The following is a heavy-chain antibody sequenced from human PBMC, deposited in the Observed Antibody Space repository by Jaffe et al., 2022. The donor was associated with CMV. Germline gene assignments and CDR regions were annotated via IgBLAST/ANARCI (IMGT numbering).Heavy chain of an antibody. CDR1: GFTFSSYW. D-gene: IGHD6-19*01. J-gene: IGHJ4*02. V-gene: IGHV3-7*03. CDR2: IKQDGSEK. CDR3: ARVAVAGIRKYYFDY. Sequence: EVQLVESGGGLVQPGGSLRLSCAASGFTFSSYWMSWVRQAPGKGLEWVANIKQDGSEKYYVDSVKGRFTISRDNAKNSLYLQMNSLRAEDTAVYYCARVAVAGIRKYYFDYWGQGTLVTVSS.